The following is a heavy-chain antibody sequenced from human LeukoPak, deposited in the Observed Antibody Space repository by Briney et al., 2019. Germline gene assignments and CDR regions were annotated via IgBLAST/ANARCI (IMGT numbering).Heavy chain of an antibody. CDR1: GFTFSSYA. D-gene: IGHD4-17*01. CDR2: ISGSGGGS. CDR3: AKIKTPYGDSYGDSVRFPSDY. V-gene: IGHV3-23*01. J-gene: IGHJ4*02. Sequence: GGSLRLSCAASGFTFSSYAMTWVRQAPGKGLECVSAISGSGGGSHYADSVKGRFTISRDNSKNTLYLQMNSLRAEDTALYYCAKIKTPYGDSYGDSVRFPSDYWGQGTLVTVSS.